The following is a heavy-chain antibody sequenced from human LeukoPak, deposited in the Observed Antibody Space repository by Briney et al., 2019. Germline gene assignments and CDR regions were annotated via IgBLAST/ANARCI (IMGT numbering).Heavy chain of an antibody. CDR1: GFTFSSYS. J-gene: IGHJ6*04. CDR3: AELGITMIGGV. D-gene: IGHD3-10*02. Sequence: PGGSLRLSCAASGFTFSSYSMNWVRQAPGKGLEGVSSISSSSYIYYADSVKGRFTISRDNAKNSLYLQMNSLRAEDTAVYYCAELGITMIGGVWGKGTTVTISS. V-gene: IGHV3-21*01. CDR2: ISSSSYI.